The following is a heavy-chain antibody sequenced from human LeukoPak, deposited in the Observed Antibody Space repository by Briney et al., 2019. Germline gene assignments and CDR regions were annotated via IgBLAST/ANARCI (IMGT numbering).Heavy chain of an antibody. V-gene: IGHV3-30*18. CDR2: ISYDGSNK. J-gene: IGHJ4*02. CDR1: GFTFSSYA. D-gene: IGHD3-10*01. CDR3: AKTWDYYGSGSFFDY. Sequence: GGSLRLSCAASGFTFSSYAMSWVRQAPGKGLEWVAVISYDGSNKYYADSVKGRFTISRDNSKNTLYLQMNSLRAEDTAVYYCAKTWDYYGSGSFFDYWGQGTLVTVSS.